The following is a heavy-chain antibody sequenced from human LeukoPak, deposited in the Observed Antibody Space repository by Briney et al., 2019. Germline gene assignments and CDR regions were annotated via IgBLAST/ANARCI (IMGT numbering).Heavy chain of an antibody. J-gene: IGHJ4*02. CDR3: AKHGGRYFDS. CDR2: TSHDGNA. Sequence: SETLSLTCAASGGSISTNTWWSWVRQPPGKGLEWIGQTSHDGNADYTPSLKSRVTISVDKSKNQLSLKLNSVTAADSAVYYCAKHGGRYFDSWGQGTLVTVSS. D-gene: IGHD4-23*01. V-gene: IGHV4-4*02. CDR1: GGSISTNTW.